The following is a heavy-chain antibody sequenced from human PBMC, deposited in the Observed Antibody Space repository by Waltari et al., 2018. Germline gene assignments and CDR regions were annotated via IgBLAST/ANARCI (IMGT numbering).Heavy chain of an antibody. CDR2: IYHTGRT. CDR1: GVSISSPTYS. J-gene: IGHJ5*02. Sequence: QVQLQESGPGLVKPSQTLSLTCRVPGVSISSPTYSWGWIRQPAGKGLEWIGRIYHTGRTNYNPSLQSRVRLSMDTTKNQFSLRLTSVTAADTARYYCARGLNYYDSSDSSSGWFDPWGQGTLVTVSS. D-gene: IGHD3-22*01. V-gene: IGHV4-61*02. CDR3: ARGLNYYDSSDSSSGWFDP.